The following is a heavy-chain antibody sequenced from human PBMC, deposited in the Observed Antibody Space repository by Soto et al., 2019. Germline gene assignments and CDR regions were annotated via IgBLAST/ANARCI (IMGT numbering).Heavy chain of an antibody. CDR2: ISSSGGTL. J-gene: IGHJ5*02. V-gene: IGHV3-48*03. D-gene: IGHD1-1*01. Sequence: GGSLRLSWAASGSSFSSYHMSWVRQAAGKGLEWISYISSSGGTLYYADSVVGRFTISRDNVKNLLYLQMNSLRAEDTAVYYCVRIGFVTTWAGDWFDPWGQGTVVTVSS. CDR3: VRIGFVTTWAGDWFDP. CDR1: GSSFSSYH.